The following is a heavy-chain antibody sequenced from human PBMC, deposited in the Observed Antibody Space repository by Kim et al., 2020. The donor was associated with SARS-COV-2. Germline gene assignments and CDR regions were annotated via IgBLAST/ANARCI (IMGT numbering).Heavy chain of an antibody. J-gene: IGHJ6*02. CDR1: GFTFSSYW. CDR2: IKQDGSEK. CDR3: ARNTLGGSSPVGYYYYSGMDV. V-gene: IGHV3-7*01. D-gene: IGHD1-26*01. Sequence: GGSLRLSCAASGFTFSSYWMSWVRQAPGKGLEWVANIKQDGSEKYYVDSVKGRFTISRDNAKNSLYLQMNSLRAEDTAVYYCARNTLGGSSPVGYYYYSGMDVWGQGTKVTVSS.